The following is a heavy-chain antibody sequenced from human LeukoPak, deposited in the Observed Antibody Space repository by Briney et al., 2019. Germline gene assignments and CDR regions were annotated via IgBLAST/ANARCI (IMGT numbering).Heavy chain of an antibody. Sequence: GESLKISCKGSGYSFTSYWIGWVRQVPGKGLEWMGIIYPDDSDSRYSPSFQGQVTISADRSISTAYLQWTSLKASDTAMYYCATRKGWEILLPNAFDIWGQGTMVTVSS. CDR1: GYSFTSYW. V-gene: IGHV5-51*01. CDR2: IYPDDSDS. D-gene: IGHD1-26*01. J-gene: IGHJ3*02. CDR3: ATRKGWEILLPNAFDI.